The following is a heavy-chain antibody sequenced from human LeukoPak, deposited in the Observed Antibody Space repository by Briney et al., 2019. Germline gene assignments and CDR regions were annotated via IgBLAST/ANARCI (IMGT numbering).Heavy chain of an antibody. Sequence: SETLSLTCTVSGVSISSSNSYWGWIRQPPGKGLEWIGSIYYSGNTYYNPSLKSRVTISVDTSKNQFSLKLSSVTAADTAVYYCARDPGRMIRGSRRGYDGNYYYMDVWGKGTTVTISS. D-gene: IGHD3-10*01. CDR2: IYYSGNT. CDR1: GVSISSSNSY. J-gene: IGHJ6*03. V-gene: IGHV4-39*07. CDR3: ARDPGRMIRGSRRGYDGNYYYMDV.